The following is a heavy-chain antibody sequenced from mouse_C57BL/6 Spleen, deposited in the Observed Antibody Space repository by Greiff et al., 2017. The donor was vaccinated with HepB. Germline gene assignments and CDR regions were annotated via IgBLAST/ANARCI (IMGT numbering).Heavy chain of an antibody. CDR2: ISYDGSN. Sequence: EVQLQQSGPGLVKPSQSLSLTCSVTGYSITSGYYWNWIRQFPGNKLEWMGYISYDGSNNYNPSLKNRISITRDTSKNQFFLKLNSVTTEDTATYYCALHYYGSEGAMDYWGQGTSVTVSS. CDR3: ALHYYGSEGAMDY. V-gene: IGHV3-6*01. D-gene: IGHD1-1*01. CDR1: GYSITSGYY. J-gene: IGHJ4*01.